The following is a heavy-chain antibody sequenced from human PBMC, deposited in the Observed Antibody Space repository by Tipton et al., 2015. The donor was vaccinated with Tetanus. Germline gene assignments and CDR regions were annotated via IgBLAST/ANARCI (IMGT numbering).Heavy chain of an antibody. CDR2: IYHSGST. V-gene: IGHV4-31*03. J-gene: IGHJ4*02. CDR3: ARRQTYCTNGFCPFEN. D-gene: IGHD2-8*01. Sequence: TLSLTCTVSGGSISNTGDYWGWIRQHPGKGLEWIAYIYHSGSTYYNPSLRSRVTISVDTSKNQFSLRLSSVTAADTAVYYCARRQTYCTNGFCPFENWGQGTLVTVSS. CDR1: GGSISNTGDY.